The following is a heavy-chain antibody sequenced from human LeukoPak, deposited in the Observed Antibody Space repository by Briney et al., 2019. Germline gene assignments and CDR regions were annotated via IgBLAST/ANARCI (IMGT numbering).Heavy chain of an antibody. CDR2: IYYSGST. V-gene: IGHV4-59*08. CDR3: ARLEGLRNAFDI. D-gene: IGHD3-3*01. CDR1: GGSISSYY. Sequence: SETLSLTCTVSGGSISSYYWSWIRQPPGKGLEWIGYIYYSGSTNYNPSLKSRVTISVDTSKNQFSLKLSSVTAADTAVYYCARLEGLRNAFDIWGQGTMATVSS. J-gene: IGHJ3*02.